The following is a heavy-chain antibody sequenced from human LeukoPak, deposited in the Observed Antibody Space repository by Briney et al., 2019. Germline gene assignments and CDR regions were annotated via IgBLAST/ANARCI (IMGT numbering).Heavy chain of an antibody. CDR3: AKDMGSASTGGFDP. J-gene: IGHJ5*02. Sequence: GGSLRLSCAASGFTFDDYAMHWVRQAPGKGLEWVSGLSWNSGSIGYADSVKGRFTISRDNAKNSLYLQINSLRAEDTAWYYCAKDMGSASTGGFDPWGQGTLVTVSS. CDR1: GFTFDDYA. D-gene: IGHD2-15*01. V-gene: IGHV3-9*01. CDR2: LSWNSGSI.